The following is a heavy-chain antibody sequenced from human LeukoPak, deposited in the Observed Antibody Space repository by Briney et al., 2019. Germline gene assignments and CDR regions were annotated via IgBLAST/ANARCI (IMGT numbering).Heavy chain of an antibody. CDR3: AREPPEWELRDYGMDV. D-gene: IGHD1-26*01. CDR1: GGTFSSYA. J-gene: IGHJ6*02. V-gene: IGHV1-69*01. CDR2: IIPIFGTA. Sequence: SVKVSCKASGGTFSSYAISWVRQAPGQGLEWMGGIIPIFGTANYAQKFQGRVTITADESTSTAYMELSSLRSEDTAVYYCAREPPEWELRDYGMDVWGQGTTVTVSS.